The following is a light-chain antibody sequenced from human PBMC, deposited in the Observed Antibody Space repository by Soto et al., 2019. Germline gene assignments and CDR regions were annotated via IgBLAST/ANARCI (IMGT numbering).Light chain of an antibody. J-gene: IGKJ2*01. CDR3: QQYDSSYT. V-gene: IGKV3-20*01. CDR2: GAS. CDR1: QSVSNSY. Sequence: EIVLTQSPGTLSLSPGERATLSCRASQSVSNSYLAWYQQKPGQAPRLLIYGASNRATGIPDRFSGSGSGTDFTLTISRLEPEDFAVYYCQQYDSSYTFGQGTKLDIK.